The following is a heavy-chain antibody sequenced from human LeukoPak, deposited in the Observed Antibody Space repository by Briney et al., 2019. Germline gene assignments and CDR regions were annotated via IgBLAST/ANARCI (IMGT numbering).Heavy chain of an antibody. J-gene: IGHJ4*02. CDR2: INGDASST. CDR3: ARARGNTYGYFEY. Sequence: PGRSLRLSCAASGLTLSGYWMHWVRQAPGKGLVWVSRINGDASSTSYADSVKGRFTISRDNAKSTLYLQMNSLRVEDTAVYYCARARGNTYGYFEYWGQGTLVTVSS. D-gene: IGHD5-18*01. CDR1: GLTLSGYW. V-gene: IGHV3-74*01.